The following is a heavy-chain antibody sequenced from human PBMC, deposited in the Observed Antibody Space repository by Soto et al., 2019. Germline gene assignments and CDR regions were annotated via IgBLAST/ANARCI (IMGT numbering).Heavy chain of an antibody. V-gene: IGHV3-23*01. J-gene: IGHJ4*02. CDR2: ISPNGQGI. D-gene: IGHD4-4*01. Sequence: EVKLLESGGGLVQPGGSLRLSCGVSGFTVTSNGVSWVRQAPGKGLEWVSAISPNGQGIWYADSVKGRFTISRDISRNTVFLQMDSLIAEDTAVYYCAKDRQYHRDYFHYWGQGTLVTVSS. CDR1: GFTVTSNG. CDR3: AKDRQYHRDYFHY.